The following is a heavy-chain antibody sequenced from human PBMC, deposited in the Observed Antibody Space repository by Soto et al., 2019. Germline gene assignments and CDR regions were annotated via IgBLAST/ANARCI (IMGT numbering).Heavy chain of an antibody. V-gene: IGHV1-2*04. J-gene: IGHJ4*02. CDR1: GYTFTGYY. Sequence: GASVKVSCKASGYTFTGYYMHWVRQAPGQGLEWMGWINPNSGGTNYAQKFQGWVTMTRDTSISTAYMELNSLKTEDTAVYYCTTEEQWLDPRGFDYWGQGTLVTVSS. D-gene: IGHD6-19*01. CDR2: INPNSGGT. CDR3: TTEEQWLDPRGFDY.